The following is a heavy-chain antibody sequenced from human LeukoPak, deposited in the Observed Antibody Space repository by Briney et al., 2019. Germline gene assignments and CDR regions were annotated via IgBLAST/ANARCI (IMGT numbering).Heavy chain of an antibody. CDR1: GFTFSTYA. CDR3: AKQDSGSHDY. Sequence: TGGSLRLSCAASGFTFSTYAMSWVRQAPGKGLEWVSSITNSGDRTYYADSVKGRFTISRDNSKNTLHLQMNSLRAEDTAIYCCAKQDSGSHDYWGQGILVTVSS. CDR2: ITNSGDRT. V-gene: IGHV3-23*01. D-gene: IGHD3-10*01. J-gene: IGHJ4*02.